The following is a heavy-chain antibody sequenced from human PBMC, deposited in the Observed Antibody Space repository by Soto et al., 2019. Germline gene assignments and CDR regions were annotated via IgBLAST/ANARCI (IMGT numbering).Heavy chain of an antibody. J-gene: IGHJ5*02. V-gene: IGHV3-21*01. Sequence: EVQLVESGGGLVKPGGSLRLSCAASGFTFSSYSMNWVRQAPGKGLEWVSSISSSSSYIYYADSVKGRFTISRDNAKNSLYLEMNSLRAEDKAVYYCARDWVYSSRIRNWFDPWGQGTLVTVSS. CDR2: ISSSSSYI. CDR3: ARDWVYSSRIRNWFDP. D-gene: IGHD6-13*01. CDR1: GFTFSSYS.